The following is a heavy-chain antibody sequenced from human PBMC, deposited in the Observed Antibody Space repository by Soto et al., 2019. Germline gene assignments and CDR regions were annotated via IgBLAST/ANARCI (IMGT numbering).Heavy chain of an antibody. J-gene: IGHJ4*02. CDR2: ISGSGGST. V-gene: IGHV3-23*01. D-gene: IGHD6-13*01. CDR1: GFTFSSYA. CDR3: AKDQIAAAGTGLGYYFDY. Sequence: AGGSLRLSCAASGFTFSSYAMSWVRQAPGKGLEWVSAISGSGGSTYYADSVKGRFTISRDNSKNTLYLQMNSLRAEDTAVYYCAKDQIAAAGTGLGYYFDYWGQGTLVTVSS.